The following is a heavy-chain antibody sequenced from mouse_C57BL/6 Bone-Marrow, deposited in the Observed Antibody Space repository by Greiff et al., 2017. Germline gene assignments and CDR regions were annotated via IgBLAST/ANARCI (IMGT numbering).Heavy chain of an antibody. CDR3: ARNALRGYGYFDY. V-gene: IGHV2-2*01. CDR2: IWSGGST. J-gene: IGHJ2*01. CDR1: GFSLTSYG. Sequence: VQRVESGPGLVQPSQSLSITCTVSGFSLTSYGVHWVRQSPGKGLEWLGVIWSGGSTDYNAAFISRLSISKDNSKSHVFFKMNSLQADDTAIYYCARNALRGYGYFDYWGQGTTLTVSS. D-gene: IGHD2-2*01.